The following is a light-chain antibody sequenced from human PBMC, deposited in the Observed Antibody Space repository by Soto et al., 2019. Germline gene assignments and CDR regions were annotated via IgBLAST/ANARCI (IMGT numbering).Light chain of an antibody. J-gene: IGKJ4*01. V-gene: IGKV1-39*01. CDR2: AAS. CDR1: QHISSY. CDR3: QRSYSARLS. Sequence: DIQMTQSPSSVSASIGDTVTITCRASQHISSYLNWFQQRPGKAPKLLVSAASTLQSGVPSRFSGDGSGTDVTLTISSLQPEDFATYFCQRSYSARLSFRGGTKLEIK.